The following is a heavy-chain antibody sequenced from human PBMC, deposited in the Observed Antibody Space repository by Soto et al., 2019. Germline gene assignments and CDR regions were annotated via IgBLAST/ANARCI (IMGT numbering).Heavy chain of an antibody. D-gene: IGHD3-22*01. Sequence: QVQLVESGGGVVQPGRSLRLSCAASGFTFSSYGMHWVRQAPGKGLEWVAVISYDGSNKYYADSVKGRFTISRDNYKNTLYLQMNSLRAEDTAVYYCAAYYYDSSGYLDYWGQGTLVTVSS. CDR1: GFTFSSYG. CDR3: AAYYYDSSGYLDY. J-gene: IGHJ4*02. V-gene: IGHV3-30*03. CDR2: ISYDGSNK.